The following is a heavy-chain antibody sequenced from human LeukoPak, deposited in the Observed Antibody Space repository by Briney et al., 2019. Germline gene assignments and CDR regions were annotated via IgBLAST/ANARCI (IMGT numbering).Heavy chain of an antibody. Sequence: GASVKVSCKASGGTFSSYAISWVRQAPGQGLEWMGRIIPIFGTANYAQKFQGRVTITADKSTSTAYMELSSLRSEDTAVYYCARDRLGSYDPLAFDLIDPWGQGTLVTVSS. V-gene: IGHV1-69*06. CDR3: ARDRLGSYDPLAFDLIDP. D-gene: IGHD1-26*01. J-gene: IGHJ5*02. CDR1: GGTFSSYA. CDR2: IIPIFGTA.